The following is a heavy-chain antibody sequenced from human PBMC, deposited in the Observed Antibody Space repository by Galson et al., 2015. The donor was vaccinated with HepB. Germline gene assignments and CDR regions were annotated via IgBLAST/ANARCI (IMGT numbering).Heavy chain of an antibody. J-gene: IGHJ5*02. CDR1: GYTFTSYR. CDR3: ARDCSDTSCFP. CDR2: ITADNGHT. D-gene: IGHD2-2*01. V-gene: IGHV1-18*01. Sequence: SVKVSCKASGYTFTSYRLTWLRQAPGQGLEWMGWITADNGHTNYAQNLQGRVTMTTDTSTSTAYMELRSLRSDDTAVYYCARDCSDTSCFPWGQGTLVTVSS.